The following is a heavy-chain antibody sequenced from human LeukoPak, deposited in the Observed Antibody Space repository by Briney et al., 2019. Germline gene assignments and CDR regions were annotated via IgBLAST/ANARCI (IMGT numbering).Heavy chain of an antibody. CDR3: ARLYRYCSGGSCYSFDY. D-gene: IGHD2-15*01. CDR1: GFTFSSYW. J-gene: IGHJ4*02. Sequence: GGSLRLSYAASGFTFSSYWMNWVRQAPGKGLEWVANIKQDGSEKYYVDSVKGRFTISRDSAKNSLYLQMNSLRAEDTAVYYCARLYRYCSGGSCYSFDYWGQGSLVTVSS. CDR2: IKQDGSEK. V-gene: IGHV3-7*04.